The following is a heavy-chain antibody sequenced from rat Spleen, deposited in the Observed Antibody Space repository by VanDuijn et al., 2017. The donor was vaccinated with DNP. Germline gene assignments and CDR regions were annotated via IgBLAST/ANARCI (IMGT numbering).Heavy chain of an antibody. V-gene: IGHV5S11*01. Sequence: EVQLVESGGGLVQPGRSLNLSCGASGFTFSKYGMAWVRQAPTKGLEWVAAVSPGGGNTYYRDSVKDRFTISRDNAKSTLYLQMDSLRSEETATYYCVREGTTTWFAYWGQGTLVTVSS. D-gene: IGHD1-8*01. CDR2: VSPGGGNT. J-gene: IGHJ3*01. CDR3: VREGTTTWFAY. CDR1: GFTFSKYG.